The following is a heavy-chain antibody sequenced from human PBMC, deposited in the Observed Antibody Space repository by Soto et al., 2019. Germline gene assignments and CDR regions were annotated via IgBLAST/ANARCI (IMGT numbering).Heavy chain of an antibody. CDR1: GGSISSGDYY. V-gene: IGHV4-30-4*01. CDR2: IYYSGST. CDR3: ARRYGPGFDY. Sequence: ASETLPLTWTVSGGSISSGDYYWSWIRQPPGKGLEWIGYIYYSGSTYYNPSLKSRVTISVDTSKNQFSLKLSSVTAADTAVYYCARRYGPGFDYWGQGALVTVSS. D-gene: IGHD4-17*01. J-gene: IGHJ4*02.